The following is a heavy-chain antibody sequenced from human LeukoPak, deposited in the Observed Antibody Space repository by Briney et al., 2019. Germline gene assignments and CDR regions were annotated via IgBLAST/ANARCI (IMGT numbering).Heavy chain of an antibody. CDR1: GFTVSSTY. CDR3: ARGGDIVGATRSAFDI. J-gene: IGHJ3*02. CDR2: LHSGVTT. D-gene: IGHD1-26*01. Sequence: GGSLRLSCVVSGFTVSSTYMSWVRQAPGKELEWVSVLHSGVTTYYADSVKGRFTISRDSSKNTLYLQMNSLRAEDTAVYYCARGGDIVGATRSAFDIWGQGTMVTVSS. V-gene: IGHV3-53*01.